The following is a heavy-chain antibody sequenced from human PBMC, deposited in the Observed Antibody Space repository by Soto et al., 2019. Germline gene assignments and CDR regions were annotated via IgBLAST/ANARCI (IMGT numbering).Heavy chain of an antibody. CDR3: ARHGRDYYDSSGYWPSYGMDV. J-gene: IGHJ6*02. D-gene: IGHD3-22*01. V-gene: IGHV5-51*01. CDR2: IYPGDSDT. CDR1: GYSFTSYW. Sequence: PGESLKISCKGSGYSFTSYWIGWVRQMPGKGLEWMGIIYPGDSDTRYSPSFQGQVTISADKSISTAYLQWSSLKASDTAMYYCARHGRDYYDSSGYWPSYGMDVWGQGTTVTVSS.